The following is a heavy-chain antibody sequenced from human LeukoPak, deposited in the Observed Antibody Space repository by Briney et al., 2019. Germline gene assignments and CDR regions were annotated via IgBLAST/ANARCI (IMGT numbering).Heavy chain of an antibody. CDR3: ARDTSLDY. CDR1: GFTFSSYA. CDR2: ISYDGSNK. V-gene: IGHV3-30-3*01. Sequence: GRSLRLSCAASGFTFSSYAMHWVRQAPGKGLEWVAVISYDGSNKYYADSVKGRFTISGDNSKNTLYLQMNSLRAEDTAVYYCARDTSLDYWGQGTLVTVSS. J-gene: IGHJ4*02. D-gene: IGHD3-16*01.